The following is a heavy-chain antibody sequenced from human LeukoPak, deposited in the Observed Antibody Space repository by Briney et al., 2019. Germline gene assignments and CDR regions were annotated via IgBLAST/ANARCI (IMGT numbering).Heavy chain of an antibody. CDR1: GFTFSSYS. J-gene: IGHJ6*03. V-gene: IGHV3-21*01. D-gene: IGHD3-10*01. CDR2: ISSSSSYI. Sequence: PGGSLRLSCAASGFTFSSYSMNWVRQAPGKGLEWVSSISSSSSYIYYADSVKGRFTISRDNAKNSLYLQMNSLRAEDTAVYYCARDASYTSGTYYYYYYYYMDVWGKGTTVTVSS. CDR3: ARDASYTSGTYYYYYYYYMDV.